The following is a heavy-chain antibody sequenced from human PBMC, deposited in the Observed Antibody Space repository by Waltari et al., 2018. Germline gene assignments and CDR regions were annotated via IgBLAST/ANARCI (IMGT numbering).Heavy chain of an antibody. V-gene: IGHV4-34*01. CDR3: ARVGSSWTFDY. CDR2: INHSGST. D-gene: IGHD6-13*01. CDR1: GGSFSGYY. J-gene: IGHJ4*02. Sequence: QVQLQQWGAGLLKPSETLSLTCAVYGGSFSGYYWSWIRQPPGKGLEGIGEINHSGSTNSSPSLKSRVTISVATSKNQFALKLTSVTAADTAVYYCARVGSSWTFDYWGQGTLVTVSS.